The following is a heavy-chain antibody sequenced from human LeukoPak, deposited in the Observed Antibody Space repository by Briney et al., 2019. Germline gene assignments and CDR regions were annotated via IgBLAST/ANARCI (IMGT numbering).Heavy chain of an antibody. CDR2: ISGSGGST. Sequence: GGTLRLSCAASGFTFSSYGMSWVRQAPGKGLEWVSAISGSGGSTYYADSVKGRFTISRDNSKNTLYLQMNSLRPEDTAVYYCARVPSGSVWYRLDYWGQGTLVTVSS. J-gene: IGHJ4*02. CDR1: GFTFSSYG. CDR3: ARVPSGSVWYRLDY. V-gene: IGHV3-23*01. D-gene: IGHD6-19*01.